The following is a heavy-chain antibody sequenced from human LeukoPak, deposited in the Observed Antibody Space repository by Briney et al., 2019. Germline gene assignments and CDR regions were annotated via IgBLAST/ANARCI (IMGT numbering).Heavy chain of an antibody. Sequence: SETLSLTCTVSSGSIRNYYWSWIRQPAGKGLEWIGRIHTSGSTNYNPSLKSRVTMSVDTSKNQFSLKLSSVNVADTAVYYCARDYTSGYLDYWGQGTLVTVSS. D-gene: IGHD6-19*01. V-gene: IGHV4-4*07. CDR2: IHTSGST. J-gene: IGHJ4*02. CDR1: SGSIRNYY. CDR3: ARDYTSGYLDY.